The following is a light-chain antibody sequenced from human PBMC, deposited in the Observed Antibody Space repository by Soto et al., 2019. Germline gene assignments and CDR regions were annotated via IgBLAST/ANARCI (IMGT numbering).Light chain of an antibody. CDR1: NSDVGYYDL. CDR3: CSFTRSKSLV. V-gene: IGLV2-23*02. Sequence: QSVLTQPASVSGSPGQSVTISCTGTNSDVGYYDLVSWYQQDPGKTPKLILYDVNKRPSGVSDRFSGSKSGNTASLTISGLRAEDETDYYCCSFTRSKSLVFGGGTKVTVL. J-gene: IGLJ2*01. CDR2: DVN.